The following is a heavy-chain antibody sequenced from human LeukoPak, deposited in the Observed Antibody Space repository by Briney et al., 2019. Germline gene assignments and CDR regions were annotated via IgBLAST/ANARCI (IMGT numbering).Heavy chain of an antibody. CDR2: IRSSGSNI. Sequence: GGSLRLSCAASGFTFSDYYMSWIRQAPGKGLEWASYIRSSGSNIYYADSVKGRFTISRDNAKNSLYLQMNSLRAEDTAVYYCARVGNTMVRGASLPNYGMDVWGQGTTVTVSS. D-gene: IGHD3-10*01. CDR1: GFTFSDYY. V-gene: IGHV3-11*01. CDR3: ARVGNTMVRGASLPNYGMDV. J-gene: IGHJ6*02.